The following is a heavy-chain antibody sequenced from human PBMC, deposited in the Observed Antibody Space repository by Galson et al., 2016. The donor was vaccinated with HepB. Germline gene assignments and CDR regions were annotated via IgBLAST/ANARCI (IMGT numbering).Heavy chain of an antibody. J-gene: IGHJ4*01. Sequence: SETLSLTCTVSGGSLSNNSWGWIRQPAGKGLEWIGHIYTSGSTNYNPSLKSRVTMSVDTSKNQFSLKLGSVTAADTAVYYCARESDLTIFGLFDYWGHGTLVTVSS. CDR3: ARESDLTIFGLFDY. V-gene: IGHV4-4*07. CDR2: IYTSGST. D-gene: IGHD3-3*01. CDR1: GGSLSNNS.